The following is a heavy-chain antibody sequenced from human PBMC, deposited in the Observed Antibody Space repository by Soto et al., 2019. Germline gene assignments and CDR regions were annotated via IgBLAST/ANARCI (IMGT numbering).Heavy chain of an antibody. Sequence: PSETLSLTCTVSGGSISSGGYYWSWIRQHPGKGLEWIGYIYYSGSTHYNPSLKSRVTISVDTSKNQFSLKLSSVTAADTAVYYCARAVAAAGRDWYFDLWGRGTMVTVYS. CDR3: ARAVAAAGRDWYFDL. CDR1: GGSISSGGYY. D-gene: IGHD6-13*01. CDR2: IYYSGST. J-gene: IGHJ2*01. V-gene: IGHV4-31*03.